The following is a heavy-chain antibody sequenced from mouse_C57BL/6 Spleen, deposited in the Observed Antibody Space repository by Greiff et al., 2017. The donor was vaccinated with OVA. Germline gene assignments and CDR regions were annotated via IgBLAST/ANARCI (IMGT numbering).Heavy chain of an antibody. V-gene: IGHV1-42*01. CDR3: ARGGYYYGSSPYFDY. CDR2: INPSTGGT. D-gene: IGHD1-1*01. CDR1: GYSFTGYY. Sequence: VQLQQSGPELVKPGASVKISCKASGYSFTGYYMNWVKQSPEKSLEWIGEINPSTGGTTYNQKFKAKATLTVDKSSSTAYMQLKSLTSEDSAVYYCARGGYYYGSSPYFDYWGQGTTLTVSS. J-gene: IGHJ2*01.